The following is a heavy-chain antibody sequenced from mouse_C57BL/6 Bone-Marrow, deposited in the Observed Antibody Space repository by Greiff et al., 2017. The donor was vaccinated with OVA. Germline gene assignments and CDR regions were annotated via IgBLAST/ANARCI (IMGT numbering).Heavy chain of an antibody. CDR1: GYTFTDYY. V-gene: IGHV1-26*01. CDR3: ARELLLRAWFAY. Sequence: VQLKQSGPELVKPGASVKISCKASGYTFTDYYMNWVKQSHGKSLEWIGDINPNNGGTSYNQKFKGKATLTVDKSSSTAYMELRSLTSEDSAVYYCARELLLRAWFAYWGQGTLVTVSA. D-gene: IGHD1-1*01. CDR2: INPNNGGT. J-gene: IGHJ3*01.